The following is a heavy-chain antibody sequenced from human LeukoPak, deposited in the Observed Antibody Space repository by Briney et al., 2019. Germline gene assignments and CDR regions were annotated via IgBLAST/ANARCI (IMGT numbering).Heavy chain of an antibody. CDR1: GGSISSGGYY. CDR2: IYYSGST. V-gene: IGHV4-31*03. D-gene: IGHD2-2*02. J-gene: IGHJ6*03. CDR3: ARDRMDCSSTSCYTGCDYYYYMDV. Sequence: PSQTLSLTCTVSGGSISSGGYYWSWIRQHPGKGLEWIGYIYYSGSTYYNPSLKSRVTISVDTSKNQFSLKLSSVTAADTAVYYCARDRMDCSSTSCYTGCDYYYYMDVWGKGTTVTVSS.